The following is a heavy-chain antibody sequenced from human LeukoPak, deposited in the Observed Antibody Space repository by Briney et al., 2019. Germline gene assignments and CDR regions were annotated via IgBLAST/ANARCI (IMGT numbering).Heavy chain of an antibody. Sequence: SETLSLTCTVSCGSISSYYWSWIRQPPGKGLEWIGYIYYSGSTNYNPSLKSRVTISVDTSKNQFSLKLSSVTAADTAVYYCASLGVGATGAFDIWGQGTMVTVSS. CDR3: ASLGVGATGAFDI. CDR1: CGSISSYY. D-gene: IGHD1-26*01. J-gene: IGHJ3*02. V-gene: IGHV4-59*08. CDR2: IYYSGST.